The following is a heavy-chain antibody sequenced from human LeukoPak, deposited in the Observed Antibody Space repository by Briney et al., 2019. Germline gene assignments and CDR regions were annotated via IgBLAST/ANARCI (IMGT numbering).Heavy chain of an antibody. V-gene: IGHV3-15*01. CDR3: TTRDPHYYYDSSGYYFDY. CDR2: IKSKTDGGTT. J-gene: IGHJ4*02. CDR1: GFTFSSYG. Sequence: GGSLRLSCAASGFTFSSYGMHWVRQAPGKGLEWVGRIKSKTDGGTTDYAAPVKGRFTISRDDSKNTLYLQMNSLKTEDTAVYYCTTRDPHYYYDSSGYYFDYWGQGTLVTVSS. D-gene: IGHD3-22*01.